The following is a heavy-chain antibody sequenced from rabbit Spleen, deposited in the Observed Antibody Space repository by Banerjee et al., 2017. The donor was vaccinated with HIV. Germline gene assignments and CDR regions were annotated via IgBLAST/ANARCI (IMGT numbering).Heavy chain of an antibody. D-gene: IGHD4-1*01. CDR2: INAVTGKA. J-gene: IGHJ4*01. CDR3: ARDLDGFIGWNFGW. V-gene: IGHV1S45*01. CDR1: GFSFSNKAV. Sequence: QEQLVESGGGLVKPGASLTLTCKASGFSFSNKAVMCWVRQAPGKGLEWIACINAVTGKAVYATWAKGRFTFSKTSSTTVTLQLTSLTAADTATYFCARDLDGFIGWNFGWWGPGTLVTVS.